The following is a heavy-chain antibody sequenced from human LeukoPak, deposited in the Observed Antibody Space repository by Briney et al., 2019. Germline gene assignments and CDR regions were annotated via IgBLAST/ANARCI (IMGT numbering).Heavy chain of an antibody. CDR2: IYYSGIT. J-gene: IGHJ6*02. CDR3: TCIAARPGYYGMDV. D-gene: IGHD6-13*01. V-gene: IGHV4-39*01. Sequence: SETLSLTCTVSGGSISSSSYYWGWIRQPPGKGLEWIGSIYYSGITYYNPSLKSRVTISVDTSKNQFSLKLSSVTAADTAVYYCTCIAARPGYYGMDVWGQGTTVTVSS. CDR1: GGSISSSSYY.